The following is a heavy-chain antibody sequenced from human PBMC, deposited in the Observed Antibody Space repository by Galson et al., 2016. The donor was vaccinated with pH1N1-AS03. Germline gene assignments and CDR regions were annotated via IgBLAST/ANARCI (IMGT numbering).Heavy chain of an antibody. V-gene: IGHV1-69*06. D-gene: IGHD3-22*01. Sequence: SVKVSCKASGGTFSSYAISWVRQAPGQGLEWMGGIIPIFGTANYAQKFQGRVTITADKSTSTAYVELSSLRSEDTAVYYCARDLLDYYDSNGYYLGMVGMDVWGQGTTVTVSS. CDR1: GGTFSSYA. CDR3: ARDLLDYYDSNGYYLGMVGMDV. CDR2: IIPIFGTA. J-gene: IGHJ6*02.